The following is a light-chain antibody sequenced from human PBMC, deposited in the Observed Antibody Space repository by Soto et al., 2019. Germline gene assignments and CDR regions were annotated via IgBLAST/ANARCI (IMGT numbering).Light chain of an antibody. CDR1: QGISSY. Sequence: DIQLTQSPSFLSASVGDRVTITCRASQGISSYLAWYQQKLGKAPKLLIYAASTLQSGVPSRFSGSGSGTEFTLSISSLQPEDFATYSCQQLNSYPLTFGGGTKVDIK. V-gene: IGKV1-9*01. CDR2: AAS. CDR3: QQLNSYPLT. J-gene: IGKJ4*01.